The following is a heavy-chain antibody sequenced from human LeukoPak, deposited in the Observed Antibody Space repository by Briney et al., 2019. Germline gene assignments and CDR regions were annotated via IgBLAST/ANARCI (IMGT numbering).Heavy chain of an antibody. CDR2: ISASGGAT. CDR3: ARDGDDILTGYSLFDY. Sequence: GGSLRLSCAASGFTFNNYAMSWVRQAPGKGLEWVSAISASGGATFYADSVKGRFTISRDNSKNTLYLQMGSLRAEDTAVYYCARDGDDILTGYSLFDYWGQGTLVTVSS. CDR1: GFTFNNYA. D-gene: IGHD3-9*01. V-gene: IGHV3-23*01. J-gene: IGHJ4*02.